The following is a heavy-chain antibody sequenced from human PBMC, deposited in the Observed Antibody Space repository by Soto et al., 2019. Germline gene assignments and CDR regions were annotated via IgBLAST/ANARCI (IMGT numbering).Heavy chain of an antibody. CDR3: AKSGDSAGWGIDF. Sequence: GGSLRLSCVGSGFMFDSYPMNWVRQAPGKGLEWVSYINSGSDSIYYAESVKGRFTISRDNARNSLSLQMNSLSDEDTAVYYCAKSGDSAGWGIDFWGQGTLVTVSS. J-gene: IGHJ4*02. V-gene: IGHV3-48*02. D-gene: IGHD6-19*01. CDR2: INSGSDSI. CDR1: GFMFDSYP.